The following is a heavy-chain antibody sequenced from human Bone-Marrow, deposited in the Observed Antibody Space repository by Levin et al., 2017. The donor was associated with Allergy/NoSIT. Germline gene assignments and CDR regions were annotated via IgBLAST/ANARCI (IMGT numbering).Heavy chain of an antibody. Sequence: GESLKISCAASGFIFNTYAMHWVRQTPGKGLEWVAVMSSDGTNKYSADSVKGRFTISRDNSKNTLYLQMNSLTPEDTGIYYCARDGIGEQLLLNDNAFDVWGQGTVLTVSS. CDR1: GFIFNTYA. V-gene: IGHV3-30-3*01. CDR3: ARDGIGEQLLLNDNAFDV. D-gene: IGHD1/OR15-1a*01. J-gene: IGHJ3*01. CDR2: MSSDGTNK.